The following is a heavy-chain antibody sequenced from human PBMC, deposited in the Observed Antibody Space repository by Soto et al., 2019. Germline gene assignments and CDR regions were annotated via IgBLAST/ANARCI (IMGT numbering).Heavy chain of an antibody. Sequence: PGGSLRLSCAASGFTFSSYAMSWVRQAPGKGLEWVSAISGSGGSTYYADSVKGRFTISRDNAKNTLYLQMNSLRAEDTAVYYCARAHPQHSNYDILTGYYIGVPMSSFDYWGQGTLVTVSS. CDR2: ISGSGGST. CDR1: GFTFSSYA. J-gene: IGHJ4*02. V-gene: IGHV3-23*01. D-gene: IGHD3-9*01. CDR3: ARAHPQHSNYDILTGYYIGVPMSSFDY.